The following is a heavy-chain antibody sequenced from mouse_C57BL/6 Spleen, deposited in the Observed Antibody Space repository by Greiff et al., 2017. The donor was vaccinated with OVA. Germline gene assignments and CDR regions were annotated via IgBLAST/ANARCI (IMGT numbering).Heavy chain of an antibody. D-gene: IGHD1-1*01. V-gene: IGHV1-80*01. Sequence: QVQLKQSGAELVKPGASVKISCKASGYAFSSYWMNWVKQRPGKGLEWIGQIYPGDGDTNYNGKFKGKATLTADKSSSTAYMQLSSLTSEDSAVYFCARSGGSSLYAMDYWGQGTSVTVSS. CDR3: ARSGGSSLYAMDY. CDR1: GYAFSSYW. CDR2: IYPGDGDT. J-gene: IGHJ4*01.